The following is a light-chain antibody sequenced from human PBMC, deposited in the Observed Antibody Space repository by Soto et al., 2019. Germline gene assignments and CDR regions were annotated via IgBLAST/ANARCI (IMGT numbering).Light chain of an antibody. V-gene: IGLV2-14*01. CDR2: AVS. CDR1: SSDVGAYNY. Sequence: QSVLTQPASVSGSAGQSITISCTGTSSDVGAYNYVSWYQQHPGKAPKLMISAVSSRPSGVSNRFSGSKSGNTASLTISGLQAEDEADYYCSSFTSSSTRVFGGGTKLTVL. J-gene: IGLJ2*01. CDR3: SSFTSSSTRV.